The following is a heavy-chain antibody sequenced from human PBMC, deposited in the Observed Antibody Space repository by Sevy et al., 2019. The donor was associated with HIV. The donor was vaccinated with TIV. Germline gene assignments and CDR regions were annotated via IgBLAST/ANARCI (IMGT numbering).Heavy chain of an antibody. Sequence: SESLSLTCAVHGGYFSGYYWSWIRQPPGQGLEWIGEITHSGNTNYNPSLKSRVTISIDTSKNQFSLKLSSVTAADTAVFYCARGRYRDYLGGSYRPTYFDSWGQGALVTVSS. D-gene: IGHD3-16*02. V-gene: IGHV4-34*01. CDR1: GGYFSGYY. CDR2: ITHSGNT. J-gene: IGHJ4*02. CDR3: ARGRYRDYLGGSYRPTYFDS.